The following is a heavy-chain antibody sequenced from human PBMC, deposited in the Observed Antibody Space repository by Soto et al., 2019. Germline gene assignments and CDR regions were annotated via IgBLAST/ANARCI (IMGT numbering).Heavy chain of an antibody. CDR3: ARVPDSSGWYVCSGDY. Sequence: ASVKVSCKASGYTFTSYGISWVRQAPGQGLEWMGWISAYNGNTNYAQKLQGRVTMTTDTSTSTAYMELRSLRSDDTAVYYCARVPDSSGWYVCSGDYWGQGTLVTVSS. D-gene: IGHD6-19*01. CDR2: ISAYNGNT. CDR1: GYTFTSYG. J-gene: IGHJ4*02. V-gene: IGHV1-18*01.